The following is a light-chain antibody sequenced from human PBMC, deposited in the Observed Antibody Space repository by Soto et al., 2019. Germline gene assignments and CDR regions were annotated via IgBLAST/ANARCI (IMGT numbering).Light chain of an antibody. J-gene: IGKJ1*01. CDR1: QGISNS. V-gene: IGKV1-27*01. Sequence: DIQMTQSPSSLSASVGDRVTITCRASQGISNSLAWYQQKPGNVPKLLIYAASTLQSGVPSRFSGSGSGTDFTHTIISLQPEDVATYYCQKYNSAPWTFGQGPKVEIK. CDR2: AAS. CDR3: QKYNSAPWT.